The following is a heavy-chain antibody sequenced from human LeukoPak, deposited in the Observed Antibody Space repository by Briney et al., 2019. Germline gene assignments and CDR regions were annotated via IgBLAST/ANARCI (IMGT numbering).Heavy chain of an antibody. CDR1: GFTFSSYW. V-gene: IGHV3-7*04. Sequence: GGSLRLSCAASGFTFSSYWMSWVRQAPGKGLEWVANIKHDGSDKYYVDSVKGRFTISRDNAENSLYLQMNSLRAEDTAMYYCARSQSLGYWGQGTLVTVSS. J-gene: IGHJ4*02. CDR2: IKHDGSDK. CDR3: ARSQSLGY.